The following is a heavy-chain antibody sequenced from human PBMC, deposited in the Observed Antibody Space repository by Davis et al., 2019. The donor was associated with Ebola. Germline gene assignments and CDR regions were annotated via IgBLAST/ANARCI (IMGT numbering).Heavy chain of an antibody. Sequence: PGGSLRLSCAASGFTFSSYSMNWVRQAPGKGLEWVSSISSSSSYIYYADSVKGRFTISRDNSKNTLYLQMNSLRAEDTAVYYCARDLRRQQPGSRYYYYGMDVWGQGTTVTVSS. CDR3: ARDLRRQQPGSRYYYYGMDV. V-gene: IGHV3-21*01. CDR2: ISSSSSYI. D-gene: IGHD6-13*01. CDR1: GFTFSSYS. J-gene: IGHJ6*02.